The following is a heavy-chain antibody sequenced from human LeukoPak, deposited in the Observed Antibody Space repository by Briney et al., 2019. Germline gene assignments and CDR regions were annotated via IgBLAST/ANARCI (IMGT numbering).Heavy chain of an antibody. CDR3: ARNYYYDSSGYSDDAFDI. CDR2: ISSSSSYI. CDR1: GFTFSSYS. D-gene: IGHD3-22*01. Sequence: PGGSLRLSCAASGFTFSSYSMNWVRQAPGKGLEWVSSISSSSSYIYYADSVKGRFTISRDNAKNSLYLQMNSLRAEDTAVYYCARNYYYDSSGYSDDAFDIWGQGTMVTVSS. J-gene: IGHJ3*02. V-gene: IGHV3-21*01.